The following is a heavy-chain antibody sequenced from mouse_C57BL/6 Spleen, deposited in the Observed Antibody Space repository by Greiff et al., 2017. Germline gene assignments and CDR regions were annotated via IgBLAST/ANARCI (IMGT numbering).Heavy chain of an antibody. V-gene: IGHV1-64*01. D-gene: IGHD2-4*01. CDR2: IHPNSGST. CDR3: ARHYDYDVAY. CDR1: GYTFTSYW. J-gene: IGHJ3*01. Sequence: QVQLQQSGAELVKPGASVKLSCKASGYTFTSYWMHWVKQRPGQGLEWIGMIHPNSGSTNYNEKFKSKATLTVDKSSSTAYMQLSSLTSEDSAVYYCARHYDYDVAYWGQGTLVTVSA.